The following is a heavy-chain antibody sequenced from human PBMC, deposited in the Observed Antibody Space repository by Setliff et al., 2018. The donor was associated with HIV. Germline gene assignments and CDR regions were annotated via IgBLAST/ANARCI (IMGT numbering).Heavy chain of an antibody. CDR3: ARQSGYTRGWDIFGLVAGSFDI. CDR2: IYYSGNT. Sequence: PSETLSLTCNVSAGPISSSSYYWAWIRQPPGKGLEWIGTIYYSGNTYYRPSLKSRVTVSIDTSKNQFSLRLNSVTAADTAVYYCARQSGYTRGWDIFGLVAGSFDIWGQGTMVTVSS. J-gene: IGHJ3*02. CDR1: AGPISSSSYY. V-gene: IGHV4-39*01. D-gene: IGHD3-3*01.